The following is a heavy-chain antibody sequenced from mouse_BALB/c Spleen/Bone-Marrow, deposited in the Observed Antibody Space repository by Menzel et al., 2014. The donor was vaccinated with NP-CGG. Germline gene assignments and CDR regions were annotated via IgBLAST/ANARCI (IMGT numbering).Heavy chain of an antibody. CDR3: ASAEVVTRYFDV. Sequence: VQLKESGPGLVKPSQSLSLTCTVTGYSITSDYAWNWIRQFPGNKLEWMGYIRYSGSTSYNPSLKSRISITRDTSKNQFFLQLNSVTTEDTATYYCASAEVVTRYFDVWGAGTPVTVSS. CDR1: GYSITSDYA. CDR2: IRYSGST. V-gene: IGHV3-2*02. D-gene: IGHD2-12*01. J-gene: IGHJ1*01.